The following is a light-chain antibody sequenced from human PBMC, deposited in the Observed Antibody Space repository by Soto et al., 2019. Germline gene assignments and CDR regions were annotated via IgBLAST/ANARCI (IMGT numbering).Light chain of an antibody. CDR2: NNN. V-gene: IGLV6-57*04. CDR3: QSYDSNNVV. Sequence: NFMLTQPHSVSESPGKTVTISCTRSSGSIASNHVQWYQQRPGSAPTTVIYNNNQRPSGVPDRFSGSIDSSSNSASLTISGLKTEDEADYYCQSYDSNNVVFGGGTQLTVL. CDR1: SGSIASNH. J-gene: IGLJ2*01.